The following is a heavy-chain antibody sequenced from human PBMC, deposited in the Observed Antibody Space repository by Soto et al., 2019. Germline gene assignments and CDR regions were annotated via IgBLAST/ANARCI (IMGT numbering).Heavy chain of an antibody. CDR2: MNPNSGNT. Sequence: QVQLVQSGAEVKKPGAAVKVSCKASGYTFTSYDINWVRQATGQGIERMGWMNPNSGNTGDAQKFQGRVTMTRNTSKSTAYMALSSLGSEDTAVYYCAREYSSGWSKDWGQGTLVTVSS. D-gene: IGHD6-19*01. CDR3: AREYSSGWSKD. V-gene: IGHV1-8*01. CDR1: GYTFTSYD. J-gene: IGHJ4*02.